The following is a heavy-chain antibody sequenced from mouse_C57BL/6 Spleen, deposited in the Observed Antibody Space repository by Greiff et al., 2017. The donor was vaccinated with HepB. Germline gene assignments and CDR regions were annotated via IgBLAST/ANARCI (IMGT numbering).Heavy chain of an antibody. J-gene: IGHJ1*03. D-gene: IGHD4-1*01. V-gene: IGHV1-64*01. CDR1: GYTFTSYW. CDR3: ARPSNWGYFDV. Sequence: QVQLQQPGAELVKPGASVKLSCKASGYTFTSYWMHWVKQRPGQGLEWIGMIHPNSGSTNYNEKFKSKATLTVDKSSSTAYMQLSSLTAEDSAVYYCARPSNWGYFDVWGTGTTVTVSS. CDR2: IHPNSGST.